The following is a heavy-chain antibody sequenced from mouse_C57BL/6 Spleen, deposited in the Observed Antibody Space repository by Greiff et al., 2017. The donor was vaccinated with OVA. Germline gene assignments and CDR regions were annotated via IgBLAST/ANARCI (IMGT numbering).Heavy chain of an antibody. V-gene: IGHV1-55*01. CDR1: GYTFTSYW. D-gene: IGHD1-1*01. CDR3: AREDDGSSSGFAY. J-gene: IGHJ3*01. CDR2: IYPGSGST. Sequence: QVQLQQPGAELVKPGASVKMSCKASGYTFTSYWITWVKQRPGQGLEWIGDIYPGSGSTNYNEKFKSKATLTVDTSSSTAYMQLSSLTSEGSAVYYCAREDDGSSSGFAYWGQGTLVTVSA.